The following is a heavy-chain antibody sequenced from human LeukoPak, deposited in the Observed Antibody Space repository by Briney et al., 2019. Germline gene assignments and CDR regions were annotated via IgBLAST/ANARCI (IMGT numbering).Heavy chain of an antibody. CDR1: GASISSHY. CDR3: ARGHYYDSSGDY. D-gene: IGHD3-22*01. V-gene: IGHV4-59*11. CDR2: LYDSGGT. Sequence: EXXSLTCTVSGASISSHYWSWLRQPPGTGLEWIGYLYDSGGTNYNPSLTSRVTISVETSKNQFSLNLSSVTAADTAVYYCARGHYYDSSGDYWGRGILVTVAS. J-gene: IGHJ4*02.